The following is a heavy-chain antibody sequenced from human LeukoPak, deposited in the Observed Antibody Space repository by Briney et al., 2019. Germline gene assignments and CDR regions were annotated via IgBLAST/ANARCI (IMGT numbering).Heavy chain of an antibody. V-gene: IGHV4-34*01. CDR3: ASGGSYYSY. Sequence: ASETLSLTCAVYGGSFSGYYWSWIRQPPGKGLEWIGEINHSGSTNYNPSLKSRVTMSVDTSRNQFSLKLTSVTAADTAVYYCASGGSYYSYWGQGTLVTVSS. D-gene: IGHD3-22*01. J-gene: IGHJ4*02. CDR1: GGSFSGYY. CDR2: INHSGST.